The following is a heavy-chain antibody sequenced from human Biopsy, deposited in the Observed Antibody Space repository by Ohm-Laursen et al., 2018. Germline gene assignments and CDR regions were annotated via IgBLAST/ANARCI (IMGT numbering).Heavy chain of an antibody. CDR2: IYYSGST. Sequence: TLSLTCTVSRGSISSYYWNWIRQPPGKGLEWIGYIYYSGSTNYNPSLKSRVTISIDTSKHQFSLNMSSVTAADTAVYYCARPSTFYYDGGGYYDGFDPGGQGTLVTVSS. J-gene: IGHJ5*02. CDR1: RGSISSYY. V-gene: IGHV4-59*01. D-gene: IGHD3-22*01. CDR3: ARPSTFYYDGGGYYDGFDP.